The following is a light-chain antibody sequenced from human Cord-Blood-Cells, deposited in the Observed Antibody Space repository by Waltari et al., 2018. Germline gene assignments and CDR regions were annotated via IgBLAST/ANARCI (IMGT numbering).Light chain of an antibody. CDR2: EVS. Sequence: QSALNQPASVSGSPGQSLTISCTGTCSYFGRYNLVSCYQQHPGKAPKLMIYEVSKRPSGVSNRFSGSKSGNTASLTISGLQAEDEADYYCCSYAGSSTLYVFGTGTKVTVL. CDR1: CSYFGRYNL. CDR3: CSYAGSSTLYV. V-gene: IGLV2-23*02. J-gene: IGLJ1*01.